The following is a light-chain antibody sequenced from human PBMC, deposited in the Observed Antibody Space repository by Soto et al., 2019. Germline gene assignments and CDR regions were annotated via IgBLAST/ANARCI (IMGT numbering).Light chain of an antibody. J-gene: IGKJ4*01. CDR3: QQRSNWPPFT. Sequence: EIVLTQSPGTLSLSPGERATLSCRASQSVSSSYLAWYQQKPGQAPRLLIYGASSRATGIPDRFSGSGSGTDFTLTISSLEPQDSAVYFCQQRSNWPPFTFGGGTKVEIK. V-gene: IGKV3D-20*02. CDR2: GAS. CDR1: QSVSSSY.